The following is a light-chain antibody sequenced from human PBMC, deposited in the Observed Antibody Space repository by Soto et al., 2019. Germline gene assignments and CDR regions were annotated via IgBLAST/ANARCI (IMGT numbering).Light chain of an antibody. J-gene: IGKJ1*01. Sequence: EIVLTQSPGTLSLSPGERATLSCRASQSVSSSYLAWYQQKPGQAPRLLIYNAFNRATGIPDRFSGSGSGTDFTLTISSLEPEDFAVYYCQQYNNWPPNTFGQGTKVDIK. CDR2: NAF. V-gene: IGKV3-20*01. CDR3: QQYNNWPPNT. CDR1: QSVSSSY.